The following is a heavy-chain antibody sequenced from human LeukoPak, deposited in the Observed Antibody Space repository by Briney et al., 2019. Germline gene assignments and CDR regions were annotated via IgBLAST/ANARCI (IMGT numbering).Heavy chain of an antibody. Sequence: GGSLRLSCAASGFTFSNYAMSWVRQAPGKGLEWVSGINGGGGGGTFHADSVRGRFTISRDNSKNTLYLQMSSLRAEDTAVYYCAASLPNIVVVPAAKGPFGSWGQGTLVTVSS. D-gene: IGHD2-2*01. J-gene: IGHJ5*02. CDR1: GFTFSNYA. CDR2: INGGGGGGT. V-gene: IGHV3-23*01. CDR3: AASLPNIVVVPAAKGPFGS.